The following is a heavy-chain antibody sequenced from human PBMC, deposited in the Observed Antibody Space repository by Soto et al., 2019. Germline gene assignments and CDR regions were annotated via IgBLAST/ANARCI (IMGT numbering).Heavy chain of an antibody. CDR1: GFSFSDAW. CDR3: TTWVDGYSPFDY. D-gene: IGHD5-18*01. V-gene: IGHV3-15*01. CDR2: IKSKAHGETA. J-gene: IGHJ4*02. Sequence: EAQLVESGGGLVEPGGSLRVSCAASGFSFSDAWMIWVRQAPGKGLEWVGRIKSKAHGETADYAAPVKGRFTISRDDSKYTVYLQMNNLKIDGTAVYYCTTWVDGYSPFDYWGQGTLVTVSS.